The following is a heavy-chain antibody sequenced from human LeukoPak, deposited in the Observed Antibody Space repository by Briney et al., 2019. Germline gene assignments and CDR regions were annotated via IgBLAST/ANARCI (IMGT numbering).Heavy chain of an antibody. Sequence: SETLSLTCTVSGGSISTYYWSWVRQPPGKGLEWIGYIYHSGSTKYNPSLKSRVTISVDTSKNQFSLKLSSVTAADTAVYYCARDGYSGNDGLWGQGTLVTVSS. CDR3: ARDGYSGNDGL. J-gene: IGHJ4*02. CDR1: GGSISTYY. D-gene: IGHD5-12*01. V-gene: IGHV4-59*01. CDR2: IYHSGST.